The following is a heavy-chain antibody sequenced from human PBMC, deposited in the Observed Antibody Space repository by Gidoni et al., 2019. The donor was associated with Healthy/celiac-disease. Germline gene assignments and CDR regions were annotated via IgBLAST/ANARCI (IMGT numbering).Heavy chain of an antibody. CDR1: GFTVSSNY. J-gene: IGHJ6*02. CDR2: IYSGGST. D-gene: IGHD6-19*01. Sequence: EVQLVESGGGLVQPGGSLRLSCAASGFTVSSNYMSWVRQAPGKGLEWVSVIYSGGSTYYADSVKGRFTISRDNSKNTLYLQMNSLRAEDTAVYYCARDESHSSGWFPATSYYYGMDVWGQGTTVTVSS. V-gene: IGHV3-66*01. CDR3: ARDESHSSGWFPATSYYYGMDV.